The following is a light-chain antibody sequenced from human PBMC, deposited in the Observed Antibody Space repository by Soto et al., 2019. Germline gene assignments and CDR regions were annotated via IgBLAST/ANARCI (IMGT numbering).Light chain of an antibody. V-gene: IGLV3-27*01. Sequence: SYELTQPSSVSVSPGQTDKITCSGDILAKKDGRWFQYKAVAAPVWVIYKDRERPAGITGRFSGSSSGSTDTLTISGAQVEDEADYYCYSAADDPHVFCGGTKLTVL. CDR2: KDR. CDR3: YSAADDPHV. CDR1: ILAKKD. J-gene: IGLJ3*02.